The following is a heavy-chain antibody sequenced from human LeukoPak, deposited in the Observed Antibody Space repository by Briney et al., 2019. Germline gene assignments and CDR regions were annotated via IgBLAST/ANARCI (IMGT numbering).Heavy chain of an antibody. Sequence: SVKVSFKASGGTFSSYAISWVRQAPGQGLEWTGGIIPIFGTANYAQKFQGRVTMTAVTSTSTAYMELRSLESDDTAIYYCARCRDSSGSLVNFWGQGTLVTVSS. CDR3: ARCRDSSGSLVNF. V-gene: IGHV1-69*06. CDR1: GGTFSSYA. CDR2: IIPIFGTA. D-gene: IGHD6-19*01. J-gene: IGHJ4*02.